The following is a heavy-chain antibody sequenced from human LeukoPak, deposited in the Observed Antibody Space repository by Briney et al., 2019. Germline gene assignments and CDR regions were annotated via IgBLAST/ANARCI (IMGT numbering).Heavy chain of an antibody. CDR2: ISHSGST. CDR3: ARRGGGHCSSTSCYYYYYYMDV. J-gene: IGHJ6*03. V-gene: IGHV4-34*01. Sequence: PSETLSLTCAVYGGSFSGYYWSWIRQPPGKGLEWIGEISHSGSTNYNPSLKSRVTISVDTSKNQFSLKLSSVTAADTAVYYCARRGGGHCSSTSCYYYYYYMDVWGKGTTVTVSS. D-gene: IGHD2-2*01. CDR1: GGSFSGYY.